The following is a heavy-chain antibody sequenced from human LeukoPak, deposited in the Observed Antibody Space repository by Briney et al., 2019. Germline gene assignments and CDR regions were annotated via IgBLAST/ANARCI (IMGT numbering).Heavy chain of an antibody. J-gene: IGHJ6*03. CDR3: ARLGRYHLFSYMDV. CDR1: GFTFTAYG. D-gene: IGHD1-26*01. Sequence: ASVTVSCKASGFTFTAYGINWMRQAPGQGLEWMGWISAYNGDTKYAQKVQGRVSMTTDTSTNTAYMEVRSLRADDTAVYYCARLGRYHLFSYMDVWGKGTTVTVSS. CDR2: ISAYNGDT. V-gene: IGHV1-18*01.